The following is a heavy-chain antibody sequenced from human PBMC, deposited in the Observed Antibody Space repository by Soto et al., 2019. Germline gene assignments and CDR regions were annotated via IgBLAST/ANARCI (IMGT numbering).Heavy chain of an antibody. V-gene: IGHV4-4*02. D-gene: IGHD5-12*01. CDR1: GGSISSSNW. Sequence: SETLSLTCAVSGGSISSSNWWSWVRQPPGKGLEWIGEIYHSGSTNYNPSLKSRVTISVDKSKNQFSLKLSSVPAADTAVYYCARDNSGCDWVFLDYWGQGTLVTVSS. CDR2: IYHSGST. CDR3: ARDNSGCDWVFLDY. J-gene: IGHJ4*02.